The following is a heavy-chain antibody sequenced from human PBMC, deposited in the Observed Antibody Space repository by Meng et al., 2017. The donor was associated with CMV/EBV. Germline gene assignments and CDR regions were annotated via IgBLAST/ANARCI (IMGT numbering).Heavy chain of an antibody. Sequence: GSLRLSCAASGFTFSNAWMSWVRQAPGKGLEWVGRIKSKTDGGTTDYAAPVKSRFAISRDDSKNTLYLQMNSLKTEDTAMYYCTTQAQVEPYSGSYCGGGGYYYYCGMDVWGQGTTVTVSS. D-gene: IGHD1-26*01. V-gene: IGHV3-15*01. CDR3: TTQAQVEPYSGSYCGGGGYYYYCGMDV. CDR1: GFTFSNAW. J-gene: IGHJ6*02. CDR2: IKSKTDGGTT.